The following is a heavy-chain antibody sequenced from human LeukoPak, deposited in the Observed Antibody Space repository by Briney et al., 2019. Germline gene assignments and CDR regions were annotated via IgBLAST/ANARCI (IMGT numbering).Heavy chain of an antibody. D-gene: IGHD5-18*01. Sequence: GASVKVSCKASGYTFTGYYMHWVRQAPGQGLEWMGWINPNSGGTNYAQKFQGRVTMTRDTSISTAYMELSRLRSDDTAVYYCARDHGYSYGPYYFDYWGQGTLVTVSS. CDR2: INPNSGGT. V-gene: IGHV1-2*02. CDR1: GYTFTGYY. J-gene: IGHJ4*02. CDR3: ARDHGYSYGPYYFDY.